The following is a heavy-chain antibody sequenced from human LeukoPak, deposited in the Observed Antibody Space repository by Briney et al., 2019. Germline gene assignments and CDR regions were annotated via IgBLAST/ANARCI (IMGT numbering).Heavy chain of an antibody. CDR2: IYYSGST. CDR1: GDSISSSSYY. CDR3: ARGTNSWYPPYYYYYYMDV. D-gene: IGHD6-13*01. V-gene: IGHV4-61*05. J-gene: IGHJ6*03. Sequence: PSETLSLTCTVSGDSISSSSYYWGWIRQPPGKGLEWIGYIYYSGSTNYNPSLKSRVTISLDTSETQFSLRLSSVTAADTAVYYCARGTNSWYPPYYYYYYMDVWGKGTTVTVSS.